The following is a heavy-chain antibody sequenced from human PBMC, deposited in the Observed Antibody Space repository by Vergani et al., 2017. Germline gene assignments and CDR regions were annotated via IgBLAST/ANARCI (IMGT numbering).Heavy chain of an antibody. Sequence: EVQLLESGGGLVQPGGSLRLSCAASGFTFSSYAMSWVRQAPGKGLEWVPVIYSGGSSPYYADSVKGRFTISRDNSKNTLYLQMNSLRAEDTAVYYCAKVGVDGDYVDYWGQGTLVTVSS. CDR1: GFTFSSYA. J-gene: IGHJ4*02. CDR3: AKVGVDGDYVDY. D-gene: IGHD3-16*01. V-gene: IGHV3-23*03. CDR2: IYSGGSSP.